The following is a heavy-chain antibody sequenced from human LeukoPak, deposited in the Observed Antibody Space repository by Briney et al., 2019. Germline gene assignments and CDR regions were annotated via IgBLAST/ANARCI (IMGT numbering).Heavy chain of an antibody. D-gene: IGHD3-22*01. CDR1: GFTFSSYA. V-gene: IGHV3-23*01. CDR3: AKASGSGYYPIPIY. Sequence: TGGSLRLSCAASGFTFSSYAMSWVRQAPGKGLEWVSAISGSGGSTYYADSVKGRFTISRDNSKNTLYLQMNSLRAEDTAVYYCAKASGSGYYPIPIYWGQGTLVTVSS. CDR2: ISGSGGST. J-gene: IGHJ4*02.